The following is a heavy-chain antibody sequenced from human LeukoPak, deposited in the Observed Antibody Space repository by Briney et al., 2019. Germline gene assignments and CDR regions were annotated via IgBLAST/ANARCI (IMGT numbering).Heavy chain of an antibody. V-gene: IGHV3-33*01. CDR3: ARDLVHGDYGDPGYASVI. D-gene: IGHD4-17*01. Sequence: GGSLRLSCAASGFTFSSYGMHWVRQAPGKGLEWVAIIWYDGSNKYYADSVKGRFTISRDNSKNTLYLQMNSLRAEDTAVYYCARDLVHGDYGDPGYASVIWGQGTMVTVSS. CDR1: GFTFSSYG. CDR2: IWYDGSNK. J-gene: IGHJ3*02.